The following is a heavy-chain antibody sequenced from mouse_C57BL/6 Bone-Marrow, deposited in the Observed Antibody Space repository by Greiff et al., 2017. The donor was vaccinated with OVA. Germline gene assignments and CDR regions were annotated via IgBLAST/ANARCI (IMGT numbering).Heavy chain of an antibody. Sequence: VKLMESGAELVKPGASVKLSCKASGYTFTSYWMQWVKQRPGQGLEWIGEIDPSDSYTNYNQKFKGKATLTVDTSSSTAYMQLSSLTSEDSAVYYCARWGDYDSWFAYWGQGTLVTVSA. CDR3: ARWGDYDSWFAY. CDR2: IDPSDSYT. V-gene: IGHV1-50*01. CDR1: GYTFTSYW. D-gene: IGHD2-4*01. J-gene: IGHJ3*01.